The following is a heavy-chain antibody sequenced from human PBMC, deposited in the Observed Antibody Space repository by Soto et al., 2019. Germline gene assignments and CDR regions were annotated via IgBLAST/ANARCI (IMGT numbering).Heavy chain of an antibody. J-gene: IGHJ5*02. V-gene: IGHV1-8*01. CDR3: ARMETFGSLNWFDP. Sequence: ASVKVSCKASGYSFTNNDVSWVRQATGQGLEWMGWMNPGSGDTGYAQKFQGRVAMTRDISIATAYMELSSLRSDDTAIYYCARMETFGSLNWFDPWGQGTLVTVSS. CDR1: GYSFTNND. CDR2: MNPGSGDT. D-gene: IGHD3-16*01.